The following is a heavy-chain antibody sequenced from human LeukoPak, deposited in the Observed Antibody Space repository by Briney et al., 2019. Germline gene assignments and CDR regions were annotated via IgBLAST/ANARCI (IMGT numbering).Heavy chain of an antibody. D-gene: IGHD2-15*01. J-gene: IGHJ4*02. CDR3: AGGRSYFDY. CDR1: GFTFSSYA. V-gene: IGHV3-7*03. Sequence: GGSLRLSCAASGFTFSSYAMSWVRQAPGKGLEWVANIKQDGSEKYYVDSVKGRFTISRDNAKNSLYLQMNSLRAEDTAVYYCAGGRSYFDYWGQGTLVTVSS. CDR2: IKQDGSEK.